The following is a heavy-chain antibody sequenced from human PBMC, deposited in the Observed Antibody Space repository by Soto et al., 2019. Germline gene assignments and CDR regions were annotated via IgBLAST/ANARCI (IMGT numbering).Heavy chain of an antibody. CDR2: IIPILGIA. D-gene: IGHD6-13*01. J-gene: IGHJ4*02. CDR1: GGTCSSYT. CDR3: ASGYSSSWYLVDY. V-gene: IGHV1-69*02. Sequence: ASVKVSCKASGGTCSSYTISWVRQAPGQGLEWMGRIIPILGIANYAQKFQGRVTITADKSTSTAYMELSSLRSEDTAVYYCASGYSSSWYLVDYWGQGTLVTVSS.